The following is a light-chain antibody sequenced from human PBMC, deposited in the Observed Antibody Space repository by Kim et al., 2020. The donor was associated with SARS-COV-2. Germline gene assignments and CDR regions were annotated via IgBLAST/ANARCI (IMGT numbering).Light chain of an antibody. CDR2: AAS. J-gene: IGKJ2*01. CDR3: QQSYSTPPYT. CDR1: QSISSY. Sequence: ASVGDRITITCRASQSISSYLNWYQQKPEKAPKLLIYAASSLQSGVPSRFSGSGSGTDFTLTISSLQPEDFATYYCQQSYSTPPYTFGQGTKLEIK. V-gene: IGKV1-39*01.